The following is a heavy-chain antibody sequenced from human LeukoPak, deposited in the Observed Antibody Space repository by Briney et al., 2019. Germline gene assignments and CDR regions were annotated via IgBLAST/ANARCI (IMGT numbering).Heavy chain of an antibody. CDR1: GGSISNSNYY. V-gene: IGHV4-39*07. CDR2: IYYSGST. D-gene: IGHD3-16*02. CDR3: ARGGYDYVWGSYRYLGNFDY. Sequence: SETLSLTCTVSGGSISNSNYYWGWIRQPPGKGLEWIGSIYYSGSTYYNPSLKSRVTISVDTSKNQFSLKLSSVTAADTAVYYCARGGYDYVWGSYRYLGNFDYWGQGTLVTVSS. J-gene: IGHJ4*02.